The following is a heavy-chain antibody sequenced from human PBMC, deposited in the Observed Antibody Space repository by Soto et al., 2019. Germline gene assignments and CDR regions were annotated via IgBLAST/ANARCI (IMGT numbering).Heavy chain of an antibody. Sequence: QVQFVQSGAAVRKPGASVTVSCQASGDTFNTHTIHWLRQAAGQRLEWMGWINAGNGDTKYSQKFQGRVTMTRDTSARATYMELASLTSEDTAVYYCANGEGVLRFLEWLFFFHHWGQGTQVTVSS. V-gene: IGHV1-3*01. CDR1: GDTFNTHT. CDR2: INAGNGDT. CDR3: ANGEGVLRFLEWLFFFHH. D-gene: IGHD3-3*01. J-gene: IGHJ4*02.